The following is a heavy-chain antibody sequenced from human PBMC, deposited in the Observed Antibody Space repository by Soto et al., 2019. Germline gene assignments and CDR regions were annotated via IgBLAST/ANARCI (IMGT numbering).Heavy chain of an antibody. V-gene: IGHV5-51*01. Sequence: GESLKISCKGSEYSFSTYWIAWVRQMPGKGLEWMGIIYPGDSDTRYSPSFQGQVTISADKSISTAHLQWSSLKASDTAMYYCAKKKRHYVFGKKKYYYYGRDVGGKGTPVTFP. CDR1: EYSFSTYW. J-gene: IGHJ6*04. CDR3: AKKKRHYVFGKKKYYYYGRDV. CDR2: IYPGDSDT. D-gene: IGHD3-16*01.